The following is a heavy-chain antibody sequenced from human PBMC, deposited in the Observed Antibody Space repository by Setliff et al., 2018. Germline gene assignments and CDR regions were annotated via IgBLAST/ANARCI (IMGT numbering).Heavy chain of an antibody. J-gene: IGHJ6*03. V-gene: IGHV4-39*07. CDR3: AREDGPNYYYYYMDI. CDR2: ISYSGTP. D-gene: IGHD2-8*01. Sequence: PSETLSLTCTVSDDSFTSSRYYWGWIRQAPGSGLEWIGSISYSGTPYYNPSVKSRVTISLDTSKNQFSLKLSSVTAADTAVYFCAREDGPNYYYYYMDIWGKGTTVTVSS. CDR1: DDSFTSSRYY.